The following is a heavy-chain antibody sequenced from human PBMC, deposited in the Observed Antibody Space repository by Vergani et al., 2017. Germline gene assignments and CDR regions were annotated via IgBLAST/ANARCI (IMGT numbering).Heavy chain of an antibody. CDR3: VRVKGSNWNDHLYDI. CDR2: IKSKTDGGTT. V-gene: IGHV3-15*05. Sequence: EVQVVESGGGLVQPGGSLRLSCAASGFTFSNAWMSWVRQAPGKGLEWVGRIKSKTDGGTTDYAAPVKGRFTISRDDSKSYLYLQMNSLQTEDTALYYCVRVKGSNWNDHLYDIWGQGTLVTVSS. J-gene: IGHJ3*02. D-gene: IGHD1-1*01. CDR1: GFTFSNAW.